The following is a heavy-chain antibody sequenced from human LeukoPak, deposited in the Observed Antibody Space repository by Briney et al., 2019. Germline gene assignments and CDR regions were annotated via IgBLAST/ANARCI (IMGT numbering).Heavy chain of an antibody. CDR1: GFTFSSYA. Sequence: GGSLRLSCVASGFTFSSYATQWVRQAPGKGLEYVSAISNNGGSTYYANSVKGRFTISRDNSKNTLSLQMGSLRAEDKAVYYCARGDSGSHLDYWGQGSLVTVSS. CDR2: ISNNGGST. CDR3: ARGDSGSHLDY. J-gene: IGHJ4*02. D-gene: IGHD1-26*01. V-gene: IGHV3-64*01.